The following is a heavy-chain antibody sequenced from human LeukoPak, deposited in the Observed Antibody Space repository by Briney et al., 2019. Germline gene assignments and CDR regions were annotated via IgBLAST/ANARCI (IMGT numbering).Heavy chain of an antibody. Sequence: TPSETLSLTCTVSGGSISCSSYYWGWIRQPPGKGLEWIGSIYYSGSTYYNPSLKSRVTISVDTSKNQFSLKLSSVTAADTAVYYCARDDYSNFWFDPWGQGTLVTVSS. J-gene: IGHJ5*02. CDR2: IYYSGST. CDR1: GGSISCSSYY. CDR3: ARDDYSNFWFDP. V-gene: IGHV4-39*07. D-gene: IGHD4-11*01.